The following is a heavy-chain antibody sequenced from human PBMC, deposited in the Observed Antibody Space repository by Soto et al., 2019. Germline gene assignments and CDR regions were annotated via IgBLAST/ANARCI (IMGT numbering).Heavy chain of an antibody. D-gene: IGHD3-10*01. CDR1: GGSITNYY. V-gene: IGHV4-59*08. Sequence: QVQLQESGPGLVKPSETLSLTCTVSGGSITNYYCSWFRQPPGKGLEWIGYIQYNGYSAYNLSLRXXVXXSMATSKTQFSLMLESVTATDTAVYYCARHGFGSLHGLVDVWGQGTTVIVSS. CDR2: IQYNGYS. J-gene: IGHJ6*02. CDR3: ARHGFGSLHGLVDV.